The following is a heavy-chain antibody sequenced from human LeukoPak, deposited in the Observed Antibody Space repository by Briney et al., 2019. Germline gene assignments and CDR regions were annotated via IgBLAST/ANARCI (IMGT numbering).Heavy chain of an antibody. CDR2: FDPEDGET. J-gene: IGHJ4*02. V-gene: IGHV1-24*01. CDR3: AGFGEFVSDFDY. CDR1: GYTLTELS. Sequence: ASVKVSCKVSGYTLTELSMHWVRQAPGKGLEWMGGFDPEDGETIYAQKFQGRVTMTEDTSTDTAYMELSSLRSEDTAVYYCAGFGEFVSDFDYWGQGTLVTVSS. D-gene: IGHD3-10*01.